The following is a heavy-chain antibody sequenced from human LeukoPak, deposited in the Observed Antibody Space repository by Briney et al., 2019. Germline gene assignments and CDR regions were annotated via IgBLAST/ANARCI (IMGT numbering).Heavy chain of an antibody. J-gene: IGHJ6*02. D-gene: IGHD6-19*01. Sequence: GGSLRLSCAASGFTVNNNYMSWVRQAPGKGLEWVAVIWYDGSNKYYADSVKGRFTISRDNSKNTLYLQMNSLRAEDTAVYYCARDDRAVAGVLLGMDVWGQGTTVTVSS. CDR1: GFTVNNNY. CDR3: ARDDRAVAGVLLGMDV. V-gene: IGHV3-33*08. CDR2: IWYDGSNK.